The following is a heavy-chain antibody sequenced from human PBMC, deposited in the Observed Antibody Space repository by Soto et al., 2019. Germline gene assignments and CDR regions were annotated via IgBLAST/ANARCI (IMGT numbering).Heavy chain of an antibody. CDR2: IYYSGST. V-gene: IGHV4-31*03. Sequence: SETLSLTCTVSGGSISSGGYYWSWIRQHPGKGLEWIGYIYYSGSTYYNPSLKSRVTISVDTSKNQFSLKLSSVTAADTAVYYCARDFGGDHYCSGGSCYLGGWFDPWGQGTLVTVSS. J-gene: IGHJ5*02. CDR1: GGSISSGGYY. D-gene: IGHD2-15*01. CDR3: ARDFGGDHYCSGGSCYLGGWFDP.